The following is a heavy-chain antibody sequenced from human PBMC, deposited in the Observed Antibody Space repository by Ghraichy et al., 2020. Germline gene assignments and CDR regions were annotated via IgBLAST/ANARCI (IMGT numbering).Heavy chain of an antibody. CDR3: AKFQTMLVGVDAFDL. CDR1: GLMFRMFP. CDR2: LSGSGSNA. V-gene: IGHV3-23*01. Sequence: GGSLRLSCTASGLMFRMFPMAWVRQAPGKGLEWVADLSGSGSNAKYAESVKGRFTISRDNAMNILFLQMTSLSAEDTAVYHCAKFQTMLVGVDAFDLWGQGTKVTVSS. D-gene: IGHD3-22*01. J-gene: IGHJ3*01.